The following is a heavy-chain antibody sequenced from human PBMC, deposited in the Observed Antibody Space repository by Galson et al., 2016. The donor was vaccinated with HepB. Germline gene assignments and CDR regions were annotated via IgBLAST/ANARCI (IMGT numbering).Heavy chain of an antibody. V-gene: IGHV4-59*01. CDR1: GGSIRNYY. CDR3: ASGPNNYDY. J-gene: IGHJ4*02. Sequence: SETLSLTCTVSGGSIRNYYWSWIRQPPGKGLEWIAYIYYSGTTNYNPSLKSRVTMSVDTSKDQFSLKLSSVTAADSAIYYCASGPNNYDYWGQGTLVTVSS. CDR2: IYYSGTT.